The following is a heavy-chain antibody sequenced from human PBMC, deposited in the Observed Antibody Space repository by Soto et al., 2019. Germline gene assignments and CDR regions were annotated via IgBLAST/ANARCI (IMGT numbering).Heavy chain of an antibody. J-gene: IGHJ4*02. CDR3: ARHRNYDILTGHPDY. Sequence: GESLKISCQGAGDSFTSYGSGWVRQMPGKGLEWMGIVYPGDSDTRYSPSFQGQVTISADKSINTAYLQWSSLKASDTAVYYCARHRNYDILTGHPDYWGQGTLVTVSS. CDR1: GDSFTSYG. V-gene: IGHV5-51*01. CDR2: VYPGDSDT. D-gene: IGHD3-9*01.